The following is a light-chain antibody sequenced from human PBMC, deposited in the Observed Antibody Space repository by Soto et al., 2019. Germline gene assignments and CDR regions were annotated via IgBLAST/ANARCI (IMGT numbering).Light chain of an antibody. CDR3: SAYTTSRELV. CDR1: SSDVGGYDY. CDR2: EVS. J-gene: IGLJ2*01. V-gene: IGLV2-14*01. Sequence: QSDLTQPASVSGSPGQSITISCTGTSSDVGGYDYGSWYTQHPGKVTKLLIYEVSKRPSGVSHRFSGSQAGNTASLTISGLHTEDEAEDYCSAYTTSRELVFGGGPRLTVL.